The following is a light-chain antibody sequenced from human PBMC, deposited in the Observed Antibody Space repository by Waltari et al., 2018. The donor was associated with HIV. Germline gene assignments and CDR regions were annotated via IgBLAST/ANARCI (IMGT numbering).Light chain of an antibody. CDR2: KAS. J-gene: IGKJ2*01. V-gene: IGKV1-5*03. CDR1: QSISSW. CDR3: QQYNSYPYT. Sequence: DIQMTQSPSPLSASLGDRVTLTCRASQSISSWLAWYQQKPGKAPKLLIYKASSLESGVPSRFSGSGSGTEFTLTISSLQPDDFATYYCQQYNSYPYTFGQGTKLEIK.